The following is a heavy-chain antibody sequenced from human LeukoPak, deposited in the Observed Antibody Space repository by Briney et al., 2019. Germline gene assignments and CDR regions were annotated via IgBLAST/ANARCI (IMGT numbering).Heavy chain of an antibody. J-gene: IGHJ4*02. Sequence: GGSLRLSCAASGFTFSSYWMSWVRQAPGKGLEWMAVISYDGSNKYYADSVKGRFTISRDNSKNTLYLQMNSLRAEDTAVYYCAKDSFMITFGGVIGDWGQGTLVTVSS. D-gene: IGHD3-16*02. V-gene: IGHV3-30*18. CDR3: AKDSFMITFGGVIGD. CDR2: ISYDGSNK. CDR1: GFTFSSYW.